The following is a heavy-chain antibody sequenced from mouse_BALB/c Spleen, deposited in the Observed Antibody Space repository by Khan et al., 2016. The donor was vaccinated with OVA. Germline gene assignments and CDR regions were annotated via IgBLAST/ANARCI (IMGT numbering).Heavy chain of an antibody. CDR2: ISYDGSN. CDR1: GYSITSGYY. V-gene: IGHV3-6*02. Sequence: VQLKESGPGLVKPSQSLSLTCSVTGYSITSGYYWNLIRQFPGNKLEWMGYISYDGSNNYNPSLKNRISITRDTSENQFFLTLNSVTTEDTATYYCTRDKNYYGYLAYGGQGTLVTVSA. CDR3: TRDKNYYGYLAY. D-gene: IGHD1-2*01. J-gene: IGHJ3*01.